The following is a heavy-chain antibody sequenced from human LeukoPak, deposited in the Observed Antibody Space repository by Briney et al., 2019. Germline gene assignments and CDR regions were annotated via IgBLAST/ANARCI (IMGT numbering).Heavy chain of an antibody. Sequence: SVKVSCKASGGTFSSYAISWVRQAPGQGLEWMGRIIPIFGTANYAQKFQGRVTITTDESTSTAYMELSSLRSEDTAVYYCARQPLGTYYYDSIGYPPFDYWGQGTLVTVSS. CDR2: IIPIFGTA. CDR1: GGTFSSYA. D-gene: IGHD3-22*01. CDR3: ARQPLGTYYYDSIGYPPFDY. J-gene: IGHJ4*02. V-gene: IGHV1-69*05.